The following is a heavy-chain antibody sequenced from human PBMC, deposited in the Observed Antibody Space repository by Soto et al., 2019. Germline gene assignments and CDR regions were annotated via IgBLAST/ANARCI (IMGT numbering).Heavy chain of an antibody. J-gene: IGHJ6*02. D-gene: IGHD1-26*01. CDR1: GGSISSSNW. CDR3: ARVSGSYYYGMDV. CDR2: IYHSGST. V-gene: IGHV4-4*02. Sequence: QVQLQESGPGLVKPSGTLSLTCAVSGGSISSSNWWSWVRQPPGKGLEWIGEIYHSGSTNYNPSLKSRVTISVDKSKNQFSLKMRSVTAAATAVYYCARVSGSYYYGMDVWGQGTTVTVSS.